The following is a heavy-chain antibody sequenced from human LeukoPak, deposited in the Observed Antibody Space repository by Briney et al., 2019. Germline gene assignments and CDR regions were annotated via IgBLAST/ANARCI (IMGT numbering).Heavy chain of an antibody. J-gene: IGHJ4*02. CDR3: ARDRSITGTTSWNNYFDY. V-gene: IGHV1-18*01. CDR1: GYTFTSYG. D-gene: IGHD1-20*01. Sequence: ASVKVSCKASGYTFTSYGISWVRQAPGQGLDWMGWIIAYNGNTNYAQKLQGRVTMTTDTSTSTAYLELRSLRSDDTAVYYCARDRSITGTTSWNNYFDYWGQGTLDTVSS. CDR2: IIAYNGNT.